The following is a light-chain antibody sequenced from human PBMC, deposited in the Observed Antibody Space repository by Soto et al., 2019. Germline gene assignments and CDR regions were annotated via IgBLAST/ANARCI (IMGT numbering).Light chain of an antibody. CDR2: GAT. V-gene: IGKV3-20*01. J-gene: IGKJ5*01. CDR1: QSVSSSY. CDR3: QQYTGPPTT. Sequence: EIVLTQSPGTLSLSPVERATLSCMSSQSVSSSYLAWYQQRRGQAPRLLIYGATSRATGIPDRFSGSGSGTEFTLTITRLEPEDSAVYFCQQYTGPPTTFGQGTRREIK.